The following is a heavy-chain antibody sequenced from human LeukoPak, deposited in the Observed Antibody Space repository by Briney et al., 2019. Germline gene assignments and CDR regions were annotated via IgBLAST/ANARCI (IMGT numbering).Heavy chain of an antibody. CDR1: GVSISSGGYC. Sequence: PSQTLSLTCTVSGVSISSGGYCWRWIRQPPGKGLESIGYIYHSGSTYYNPSLKSRVTISVDRSKNQFSLKLSSVTAADTAVYYCASIGSSSLDYWGQGTLVTVSS. J-gene: IGHJ4*02. CDR3: ASIGSSSLDY. D-gene: IGHD6-13*01. V-gene: IGHV4-30-2*01. CDR2: IYHSGST.